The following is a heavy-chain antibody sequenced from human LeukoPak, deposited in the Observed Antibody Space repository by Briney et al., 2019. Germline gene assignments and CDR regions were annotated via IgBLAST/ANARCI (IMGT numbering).Heavy chain of an antibody. CDR3: ARAPGYSGYANSPFDY. V-gene: IGHV3-48*04. CDR2: ISSSGSTI. CDR1: GFTFINAW. D-gene: IGHD5-12*01. J-gene: IGHJ4*02. Sequence: SGGSLRLSCAASGFTFINAWMAWVRQAPGKGLEWVSYISSSGSTIYYADSVKGRFTISRDNAKNSLYLQMNSLRAEDTAVYYCARAPGYSGYANSPFDYWGQGTLVTVSS.